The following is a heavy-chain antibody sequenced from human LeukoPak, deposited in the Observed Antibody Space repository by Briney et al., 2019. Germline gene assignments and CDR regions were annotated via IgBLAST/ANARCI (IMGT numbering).Heavy chain of an antibody. J-gene: IGHJ4*02. CDR1: GGSISSYY. V-gene: IGHV4-59*08. CDR3: ARLSYYDSSGYPFDY. Sequence: SETLSLTCTVSGGSISSYYWSWIRQLPGKGLEWIGYIYYSGSTNYNPSLKSRVTISVDTSKNQFSLKLSSVTAADTAVYYCARLSYYDSSGYPFDYWGQGTLVTACS. CDR2: IYYSGST. D-gene: IGHD3-22*01.